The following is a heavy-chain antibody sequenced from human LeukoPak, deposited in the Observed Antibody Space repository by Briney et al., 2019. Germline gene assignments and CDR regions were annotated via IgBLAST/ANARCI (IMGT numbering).Heavy chain of an antibody. CDR1: GFTFWNSA. J-gene: IGHJ4*02. CDR3: AKDRGY. CDR2: ISASGDST. Sequence: GGSLRLYCAGSGFTFWNSAIYWVRQAPGKGLEWVSGISASGDSTYYADSVKGRFTISRDNSRNTVYLQMSSLRGGDTAIYYCAKDRGYWGQGTLVTVSS. V-gene: IGHV3-23*01.